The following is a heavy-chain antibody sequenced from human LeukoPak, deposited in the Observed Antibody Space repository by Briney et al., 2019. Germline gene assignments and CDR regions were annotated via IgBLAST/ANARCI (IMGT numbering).Heavy chain of an antibody. CDR3: ARVEIAVAPPDY. CDR1: GFTFSDCY. J-gene: IGHJ4*02. Sequence: GGSLRLSCAASGFTFSDCYMSWIRQAPGKGLEWVSYISSSGSTIYYADSVKGRFTISRDNAKNSLYLQMNSLRAEDTAVYYCARVEIAVAPPDYWGQGTLVTVSS. V-gene: IGHV3-11*01. CDR2: ISSSGSTI. D-gene: IGHD6-19*01.